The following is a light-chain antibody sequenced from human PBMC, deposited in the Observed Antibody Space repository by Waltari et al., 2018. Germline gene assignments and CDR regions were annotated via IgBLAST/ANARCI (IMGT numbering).Light chain of an antibody. CDR3: SSYAPSSTV. CDR2: DII. J-gene: IGLJ2*01. CDR1: SSDIGGYDY. Sequence: QSALTQPASVSGSPGQSITISCTGTSSDIGGYDYVSWYQQHPGKAPKLMIYDIIKRPSGVSVRFSGSKSGNTASLTISGLQAEDEADYYCSSYAPSSTVFGGGTKLT. V-gene: IGLV2-14*03.